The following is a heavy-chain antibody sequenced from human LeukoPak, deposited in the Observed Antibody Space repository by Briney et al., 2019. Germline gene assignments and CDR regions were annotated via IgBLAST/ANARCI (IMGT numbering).Heavy chain of an antibody. CDR2: ISNIGTYI. CDR3: ARFGVAGFDY. V-gene: IGHV3-21*01. CDR1: GFTFNTYT. Sequence: PGGSLRLSCAASGFTFNTYTMNWVRQAPGKGLEWVSSISNIGTYIYYADSVKGRFTISRDNAKNSLYLQMNSLRAEDTAVYYCARFGVAGFDYWGQGALVTVSS. J-gene: IGHJ4*02. D-gene: IGHD2-15*01.